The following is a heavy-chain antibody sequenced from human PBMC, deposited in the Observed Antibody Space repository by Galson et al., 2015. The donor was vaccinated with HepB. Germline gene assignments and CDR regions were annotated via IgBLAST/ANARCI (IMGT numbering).Heavy chain of an antibody. CDR3: ARLFRNCSSTSCPLDY. J-gene: IGHJ4*02. CDR1: GYTFTGYY. CDR2: INPNSGGT. V-gene: IGHV1-2*02. Sequence: SVKVSCKASGYTFTGYYMHWVRQAPGQGLEWMGWINPNSGGTNYAQKFQGRVTMTRDMSISTAYMELSRLRSDDTAVYYCARLFRNCSSTSCPLDYWGQGTLVTVSS. D-gene: IGHD2-2*01.